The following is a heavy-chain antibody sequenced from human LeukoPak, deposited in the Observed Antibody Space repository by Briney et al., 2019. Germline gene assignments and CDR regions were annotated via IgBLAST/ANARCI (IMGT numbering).Heavy chain of an antibody. CDR1: GFTFSSSA. V-gene: IGHV3-23*01. CDR3: AKYGYFPYYFDY. D-gene: IGHD2/OR15-2a*01. CDR2: ISGSGGSS. J-gene: IGHJ4*02. Sequence: PGGSLRLSCAASGFTFSSSAMSWVRQAPGKGLEWVSAISGSGGSSYYAASVKGRFTISRDNFKNTLYLQMNSLRAEDTAVYYCAKYGYFPYYFDYWGQGTLVTVSS.